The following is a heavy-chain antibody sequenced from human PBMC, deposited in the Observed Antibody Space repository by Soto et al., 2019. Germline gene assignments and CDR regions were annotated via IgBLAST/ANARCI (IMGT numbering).Heavy chain of an antibody. CDR1: GYTFINYG. V-gene: IGHV1-18*01. D-gene: IGHD2-2*01. CDR3: ATDEVQAANWLDI. CDR2: ISGYNGNT. J-gene: IGHJ5*02. Sequence: ASVKVSCKASGYTFINYGITWVRQTPGQGLEWMGWISGYNGNTNYAQNLQGRVTMTTDTSTGTAYMELRSLRTDDTAVYYCATDEVQAANWLDISGQGTLVTVSS.